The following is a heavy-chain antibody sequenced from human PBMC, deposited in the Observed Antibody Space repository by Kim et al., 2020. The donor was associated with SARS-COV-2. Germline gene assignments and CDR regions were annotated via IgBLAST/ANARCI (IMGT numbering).Heavy chain of an antibody. Sequence: GGSLRLSCAASGFTFSNYSMHWVRQAPGKGLEWVAVISYDGSNKYYADSVKGRFTISSDNSKNTLYLQMNSLRAEDTAVYYCARSIAGSYYYGMDVWGQGTTVTVSS. CDR3: ARSIAGSYYYGMDV. CDR2: ISYDGSNK. V-gene: IGHV3-30-3*01. CDR1: GFTFSNYS. J-gene: IGHJ6*02. D-gene: IGHD6-6*01.